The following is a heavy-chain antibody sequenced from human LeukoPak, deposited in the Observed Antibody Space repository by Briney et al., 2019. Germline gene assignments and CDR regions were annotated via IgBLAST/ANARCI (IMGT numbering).Heavy chain of an antibody. CDR2: FDPEDGET. Sequence: GASVKVSCKVSGYTLTELSMHWVRQAPGKGLEWMGGFDPEDGETIYAQKFQGRVTMTEDTSTDTAYMELSSLRSEDTAVYYCATDRADDSSGYRTPGAFDIWGQGTMVTVSS. CDR1: GYTLTELS. V-gene: IGHV1-24*01. CDR3: ATDRADDSSGYRTPGAFDI. D-gene: IGHD3-22*01. J-gene: IGHJ3*02.